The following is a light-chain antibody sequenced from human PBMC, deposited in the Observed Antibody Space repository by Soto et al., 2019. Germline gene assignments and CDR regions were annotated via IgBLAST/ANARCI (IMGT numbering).Light chain of an antibody. CDR3: QQYGNSPPYT. J-gene: IGKJ2*01. CDR2: DAS. V-gene: IGKV3-20*01. Sequence: EIVLTQSPGTLSLSPGERATLSCRASQSVSSSYLAWYQQKPGQAPRLLIYDASSRAPGIPDKFSGSGSGTDFTLTISRLEPEDFAVYYCQQYGNSPPYTFGQGTKLEIK. CDR1: QSVSSSY.